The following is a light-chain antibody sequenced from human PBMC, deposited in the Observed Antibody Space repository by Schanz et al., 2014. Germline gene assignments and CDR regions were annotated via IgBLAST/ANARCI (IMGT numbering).Light chain of an antibody. CDR1: QSIISRD. J-gene: IGKJ1*01. Sequence: ETVLTQSPGTLSLSPGERATLSCRASQSIISRDLAWYQQKPGQAPNVLIYGASRRATGIPDRFSGSGSGTDFTLTISRLEPEDFAVYYCQHYSMSPLFGQGTRVEI. CDR2: GAS. V-gene: IGKV3-20*01. CDR3: QHYSMSPL.